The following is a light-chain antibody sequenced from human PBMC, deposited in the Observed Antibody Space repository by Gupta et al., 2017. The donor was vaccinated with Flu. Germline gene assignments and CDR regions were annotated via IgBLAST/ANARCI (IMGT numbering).Light chain of an antibody. V-gene: IGKV2-28*01. CDR2: LAS. CDR1: QGRRDSSGYNY. CDR3: RQALQTPLT. Sequence: VTPGEPASISCRSSQGRRDSSGYNYLDWYVQKPGQSPQLLILLASKRATGVPDRFSGSGSGTDFTLKISRVEADDVGTYYCRQALQTPLTFGRGTKVEI. J-gene: IGKJ4*01.